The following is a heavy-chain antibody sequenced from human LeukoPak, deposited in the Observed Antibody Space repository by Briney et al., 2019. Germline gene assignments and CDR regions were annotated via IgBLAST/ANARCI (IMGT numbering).Heavy chain of an antibody. Sequence: GGSLRLSCAASGFTFDDYAMHWVRQAPGKGLEWASLISGDGGSTYYADSVKGRFTISRDNSKNSLYLQMNSLRTEDTALYYCANALYCSSTSCYTNPDYYYGMDVWGQGTTVTVSS. CDR1: GFTFDDYA. J-gene: IGHJ6*02. V-gene: IGHV3-43*02. CDR3: ANALYCSSTSCYTNPDYYYGMDV. D-gene: IGHD2-2*02. CDR2: ISGDGGST.